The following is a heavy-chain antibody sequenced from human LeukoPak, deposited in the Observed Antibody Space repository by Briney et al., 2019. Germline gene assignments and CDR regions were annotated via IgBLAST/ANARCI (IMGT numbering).Heavy chain of an antibody. CDR1: GYXFTGYY. J-gene: IGHJ3*02. V-gene: IGHV1-2*02. D-gene: IGHD2-2*01. CDR2: INPNSGGT. CDR3: ARLADIVVVPAAPDAFDI. Sequence: ASVKVSCKASGYXFTGYYIHWVRQAPRQGLEWMGWINPNSGGTNYAQKFQGRVTMTRDTSISTAYMELSRLRSDDTAVYYCARLADIVVVPAAPDAFDIWGQGTMVTVSS.